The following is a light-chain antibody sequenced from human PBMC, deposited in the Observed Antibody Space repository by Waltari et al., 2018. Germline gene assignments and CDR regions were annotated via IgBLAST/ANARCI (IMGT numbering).Light chain of an antibody. CDR1: QSVLLTSTNKNY. Sequence: DIVMTQSPDSLAVSLGERATINCKSSQSVLLTSTNKNYLNWYQQKPGQPPKMLIYWASTRESGVPDRFRGSGSGTDFTLTISSLQAEDVAVYYCQHYHSIPRTFGQGTKVEIK. CDR3: QHYHSIPRT. J-gene: IGKJ1*01. CDR2: WAS. V-gene: IGKV4-1*01.